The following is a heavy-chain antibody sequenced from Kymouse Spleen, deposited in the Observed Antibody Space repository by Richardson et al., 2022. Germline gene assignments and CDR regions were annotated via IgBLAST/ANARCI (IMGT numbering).Heavy chain of an antibody. CDR1: GGSFSGYY. J-gene: IGHJ4*02. D-gene: IGHD5-12*01. CDR3: ARGGGYSGYDPFDY. Sequence: QVQLQQWGAGLLKPSETLSLTCAVYGGSFSGYYWSWIRQPPGKGLEWIGEINHSGSTNYNPSLKSRVTISVDTSKNQFSLKLSSVTAADTAVYYCARGGGYSGYDPFDYWGQGTLVTVSS. CDR2: INHSGST. V-gene: IGHV4-34*01.